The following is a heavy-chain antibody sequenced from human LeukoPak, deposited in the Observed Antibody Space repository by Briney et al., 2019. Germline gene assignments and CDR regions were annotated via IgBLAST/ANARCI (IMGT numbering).Heavy chain of an antibody. V-gene: IGHV4-31*03. CDR1: GGSISSGAYY. CDR2: IHYSGST. D-gene: IGHD3-3*01. Sequence: TSETLSLTRTVSGGSISSGAYYWSWVRQHPGKGLEWIGYIHYSGSTYYNPSLKSRTFISIDSSKNQFSLNLSSVTAADTAVYYCARRGGYDFWNYWGQGTLVTVSS. CDR3: ARRGGYDFWNY. J-gene: IGHJ4*02.